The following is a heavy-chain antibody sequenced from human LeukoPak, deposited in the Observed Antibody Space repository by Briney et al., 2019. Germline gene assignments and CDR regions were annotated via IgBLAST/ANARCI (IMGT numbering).Heavy chain of an antibody. J-gene: IGHJ3*02. CDR3: ARDPGTGAGAGTWSAFDI. CDR2: IYYSGST. Sequence: PSETLSLTCTVSGGSISSYYWSWIRQPPGKGLEWIGYIYYSGSTNYNPSLKSRVTISVDTSKNQFSLKLSSVTAADTAVYYCARDPGTGAGAGTWSAFDIWGQGTMVTVSS. V-gene: IGHV4-59*01. D-gene: IGHD6-13*01. CDR1: GGSISSYY.